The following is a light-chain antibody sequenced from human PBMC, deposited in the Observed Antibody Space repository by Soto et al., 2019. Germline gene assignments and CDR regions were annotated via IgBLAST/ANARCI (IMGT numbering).Light chain of an antibody. CDR3: QQFGGSSRA. V-gene: IGKV3-20*01. CDR1: LGISIN. J-gene: IGKJ1*01. Sequence: EIVRTQSPAPLSVSPGERSTLSCRASLGISINLAWYQQKPGQAPRLLIYGASFRATGIPDRFSGSGSGTDFTLTITRLEPEDFAVYYCQQFGGSSRAFGQGTKVDI. CDR2: GAS.